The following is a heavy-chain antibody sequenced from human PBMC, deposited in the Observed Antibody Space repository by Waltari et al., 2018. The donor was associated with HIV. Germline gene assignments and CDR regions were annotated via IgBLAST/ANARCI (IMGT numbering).Heavy chain of an antibody. J-gene: IGHJ3*02. V-gene: IGHV4-39*07. CDR1: GGSISSSSYY. D-gene: IGHD3-10*01. CDR2: IYYSGST. CDR3: ARDTSRDYYGSGARAFDI. Sequence: QLQLQESGPGLVKPSETLSLTCTVSGGSISSSSYYWGWTGQPPAKGLGWIGSIYYSGSTYYNPALKSRVTISVAPSKNQFSLMRSSVTAADTAVYYCARDTSRDYYGSGARAFDIWGQGTMVTVSS.